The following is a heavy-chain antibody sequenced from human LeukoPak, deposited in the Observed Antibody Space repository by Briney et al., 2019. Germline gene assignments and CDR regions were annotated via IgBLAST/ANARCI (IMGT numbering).Heavy chain of an antibody. CDR1: GGSISSSGYC. D-gene: IGHD2-21*02. Sequence: SESLSLTCIVSGGSISSSGYCWGWIRQFPVKGLQWIGLICYDGKTYYNPSLQSRVTVSVDSSKNQFSLELTSVTAADTAVYYCATDRRRGDWVRVADDWGQGTLVTVSS. V-gene: IGHV4-39*01. CDR3: ATDRRRGDWVRVADD. J-gene: IGHJ4*02. CDR2: ICYDGKT.